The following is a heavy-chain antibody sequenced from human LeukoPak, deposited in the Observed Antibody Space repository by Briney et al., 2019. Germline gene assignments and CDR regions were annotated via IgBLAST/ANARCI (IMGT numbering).Heavy chain of an antibody. Sequence: GGSLRLSCAASGFTFSDYYMGWIRQAPGKGLEWVSYISSSSSYTNYADSVKGRFTISRDNAKNSLYLQMNSLRAEDTAVYYCARGRIAAAGAFDYWGQGTLVTVSS. CDR2: ISSSSSYT. V-gene: IGHV3-11*06. J-gene: IGHJ4*02. D-gene: IGHD6-13*01. CDR3: ARGRIAAAGAFDY. CDR1: GFTFSDYY.